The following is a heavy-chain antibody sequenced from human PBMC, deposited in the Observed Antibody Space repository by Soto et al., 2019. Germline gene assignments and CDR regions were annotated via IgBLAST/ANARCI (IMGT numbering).Heavy chain of an antibody. V-gene: IGHV1-18*01. D-gene: IGHD4-4*01. CDR1: GYIFTSYG. J-gene: IGHJ6*02. CDR2: ISTYNGNT. CDR3: ARGPHNDYSNYWGSSYGMDV. Sequence: QVQLVQSGAEVKKPGASVKVSCKASGYIFTSYGLSWVRQAPGQGLEWMGWISTYNGNTNYAQKLQGRVTMTTDTSTSTAYMEVRSLRSDDTAVYYCARGPHNDYSNYWGSSYGMDVWGQGTTVTVSS.